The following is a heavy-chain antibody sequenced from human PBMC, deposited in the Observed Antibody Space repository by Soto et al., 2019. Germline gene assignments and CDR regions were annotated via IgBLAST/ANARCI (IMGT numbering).Heavy chain of an antibody. CDR2: ILDNGTSK. CDR1: GFSLSGYG. Sequence: GGSLRLSCEVSGFSLSGYGMHWVRQAPGKGLEWVADILDNGTSKNYADSVKGRFTISRDNSKSTLYLQMNSLRAEDTALYYCAKGRSYYYYYGVDVWGQGTTVTVS. CDR3: AKGRSYYYYYGVDV. J-gene: IGHJ6*02. V-gene: IGHV3-33*06.